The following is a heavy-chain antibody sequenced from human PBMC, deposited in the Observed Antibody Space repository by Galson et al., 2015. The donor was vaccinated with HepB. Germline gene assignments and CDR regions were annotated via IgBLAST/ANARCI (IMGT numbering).Heavy chain of an antibody. CDR2: ISYDGSNK. CDR3: GRGGLRAVAGTKGDY. Sequence: SLRLSCAASGFSFSDYAMYWVRQAPGKGLEWVAVISYDGSNKYYGDLVKGRFTISRDNSKNTLYLQMNSLRNEDTAVYHCGRGGLRAVAGTKGDYWGQGTLVTVSS. V-gene: IGHV3-30*04. D-gene: IGHD6-19*01. J-gene: IGHJ4*02. CDR1: GFSFSDYA.